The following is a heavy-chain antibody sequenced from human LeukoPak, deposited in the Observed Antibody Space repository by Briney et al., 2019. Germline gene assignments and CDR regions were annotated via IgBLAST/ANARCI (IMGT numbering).Heavy chain of an antibody. V-gene: IGHV3-30*01. CDR1: GFTFSSYA. CDR3: ARLCSGGSCYEDY. J-gene: IGHJ4*02. D-gene: IGHD2-15*01. Sequence: GGSLRLSCATSGFTFSSYAMHWVCKAPGKGLEWVAVISYDGSNKYYADSVKGRFTISRDNSKNTLYLQMNSLRDEDTAVYYCARLCSGGSCYEDYWGQGTLVTVSS. CDR2: ISYDGSNK.